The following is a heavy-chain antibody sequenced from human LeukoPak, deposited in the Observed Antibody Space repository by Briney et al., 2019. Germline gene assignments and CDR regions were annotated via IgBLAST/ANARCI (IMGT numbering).Heavy chain of an antibody. Sequence: SQTLSLTCTVSGGSISSGGYYWSWIRQPPGKGLEWIGYIHYSGSTNYNPSLKSRVTISGDASKNQFSLKLNSVTAADTAVYYCARSLYDNSGYYLNAFDIWGQGTMVTVSS. CDR2: IHYSGST. CDR3: ARSLYDNSGYYLNAFDI. CDR1: GGSISSGGYY. V-gene: IGHV4-61*08. D-gene: IGHD3-22*01. J-gene: IGHJ3*02.